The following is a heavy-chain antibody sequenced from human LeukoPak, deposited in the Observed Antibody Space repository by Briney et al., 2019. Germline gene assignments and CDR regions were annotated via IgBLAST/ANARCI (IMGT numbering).Heavy chain of an antibody. J-gene: IGHJ4*02. CDR1: GYTFTSYD. CDR2: MNPNSGNT. V-gene: IGHV1-8*01. CDR3: ARDSTGTTEAFGD. Sequence: GASVKVSCKASGYTFTSYDINWVRQATGQGLEWMGWMNPNSGNTRYAQKFQGRVTMTRNTSISTAYMELSSLRSEDTAVYYCARDSTGTTEAFGDWGQGTLVTVSS. D-gene: IGHD1-1*01.